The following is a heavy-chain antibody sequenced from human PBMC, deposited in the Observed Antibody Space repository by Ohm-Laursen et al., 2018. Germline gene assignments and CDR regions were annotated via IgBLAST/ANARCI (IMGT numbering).Heavy chain of an antibody. CDR3: ARETSPEYYDSSGYYFN. CDR1: GFTFSDFY. CDR2: IYSGGST. D-gene: IGHD3-22*01. Sequence: SLRLSCAASGFTFSDFYMSWVRQAPGKGLEWVSVIYSGGSTYYADSVKGRFTISRDNSKNTLYLQMNSLRAEDTAVYYCARETSPEYYDSSGYYFNWGQGTLVAVSS. J-gene: IGHJ4*02. V-gene: IGHV3-66*01.